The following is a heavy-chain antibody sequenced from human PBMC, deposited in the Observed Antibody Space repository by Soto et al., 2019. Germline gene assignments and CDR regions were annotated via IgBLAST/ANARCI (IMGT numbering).Heavy chain of an antibody. CDR1: GSTFSSYA. D-gene: IGHD6-6*01. CDR3: ARDPTIAARRAYYYYGMDV. Sequence: SVKVSCKASGSTFSSYAISWVRQAPGQGLEWMGGIIPIFGTANYAQKFQGRVTITADESTSTAYMELSSLRSEDTAVYYCARDPTIAARRAYYYYGMDVWGQGTTVTVSS. CDR2: IIPIFGTA. V-gene: IGHV1-69*13. J-gene: IGHJ6*02.